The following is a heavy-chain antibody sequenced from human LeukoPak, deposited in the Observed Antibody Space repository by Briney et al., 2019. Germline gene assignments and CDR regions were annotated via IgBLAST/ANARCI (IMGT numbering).Heavy chain of an antibody. CDR3: ARADKVPAATEPRWAWFDP. Sequence: GASVKVSCKASGGTFSSYAISWVRQAPGQGLEWMGGIIPIFGTANYAQKFQGRVTITTDESTSTAYMELSSLRSEDTAVYYCARADKVPAATEPRWAWFDPWGQGTLVTVSS. V-gene: IGHV1-69*05. D-gene: IGHD2-2*01. CDR2: IIPIFGTA. J-gene: IGHJ5*02. CDR1: GGTFSSYA.